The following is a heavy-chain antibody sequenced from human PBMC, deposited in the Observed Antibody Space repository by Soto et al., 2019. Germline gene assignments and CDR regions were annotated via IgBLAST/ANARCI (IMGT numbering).Heavy chain of an antibody. CDR1: GGTFCSYA. Sequence: SVKVSCKASGGTFCSYAISWVRQAPGQGLEWMGGIIPIFGTANYAQKFQGRVTITADESTSTAYMELSSLRSEDTAVYYCARVFEAYYYDSSGYYAGYWGQGTLVTVS. J-gene: IGHJ4*02. D-gene: IGHD3-22*01. CDR2: IIPIFGTA. CDR3: ARVFEAYYYDSSGYYAGY. V-gene: IGHV1-69*13.